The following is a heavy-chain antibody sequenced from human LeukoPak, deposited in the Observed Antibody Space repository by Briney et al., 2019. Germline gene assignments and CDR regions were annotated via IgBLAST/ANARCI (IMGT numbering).Heavy chain of an antibody. CDR2: ISSSSSTI. CDR3: AREMAHYFDSSGYSF. CDR1: GFTFSSSS. D-gene: IGHD3-22*01. J-gene: IGHJ4*02. Sequence: GGSLRLSCAASGFTFSSSSMNWVRQAPGKGLEWVSYISSSSSTIHYAESVKGRFTISRDNAKNSLYPQMNSLRDEDTAVYYCAREMAHYFDSSGYSFWGQGTLVTVSS. V-gene: IGHV3-48*02.